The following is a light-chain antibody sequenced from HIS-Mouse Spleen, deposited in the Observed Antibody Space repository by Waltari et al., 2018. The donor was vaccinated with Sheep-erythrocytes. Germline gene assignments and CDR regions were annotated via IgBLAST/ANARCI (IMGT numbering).Light chain of an antibody. Sequence: PRSVSGSPGQSVTISCTGTSSDVGGYNYVSWHQQHLGKAPKPIIYDRSNRPSVFPDRLSGSKSGNTASLTISGLQAEDEADYYCCSYAGSYNHVFATGTKVTVL. J-gene: IGLJ1*01. CDR2: DRS. CDR3: CSYAGSYNHV. CDR1: SSDVGGYNY. V-gene: IGLV2-11*01.